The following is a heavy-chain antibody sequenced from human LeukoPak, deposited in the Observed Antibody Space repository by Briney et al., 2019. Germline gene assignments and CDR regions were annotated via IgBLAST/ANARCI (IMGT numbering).Heavy chain of an antibody. Sequence: PGGSLRLSCAASGFTFSTYAMHWVRQAPGKGLEWVAIIRYDGDTEYYADSVRGRFTISRDNSKNTLYLQMNSLRPEDTAVYYCAKDLNRAGLFDYWGQGTLVTVSS. CDR1: GFTFSTYA. D-gene: IGHD1-14*01. V-gene: IGHV3-30*02. CDR2: IRYDGDTE. J-gene: IGHJ4*02. CDR3: AKDLNRAGLFDY.